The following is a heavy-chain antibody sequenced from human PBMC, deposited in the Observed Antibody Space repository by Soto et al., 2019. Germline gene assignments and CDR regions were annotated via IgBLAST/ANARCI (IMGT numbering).Heavy chain of an antibody. Sequence: GGSLRLSCAASGFTFSDYYMSWIRQAPGKGLEWVSYISSSGSTIYYADSVKGRFTISRDNAKNSLYLQMNSLRAEDTAVYYCARDSSRYFVWSFDYWGQGTLVTVSS. CDR1: GFTFSDYY. CDR2: ISSSGSTI. J-gene: IGHJ4*02. V-gene: IGHV3-11*01. CDR3: ARDSSRYFVWSFDY. D-gene: IGHD3-9*01.